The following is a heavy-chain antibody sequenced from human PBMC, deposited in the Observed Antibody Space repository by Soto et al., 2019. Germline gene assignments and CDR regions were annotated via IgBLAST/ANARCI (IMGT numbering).Heavy chain of an antibody. J-gene: IGHJ4*02. Sequence: GGSLRLSCAASGFTFNSYAMGWVRQAPGKGLEWVSSISGIGHSTYYADSVKGRFTISRDNSKNTLHLQMNSLRAEDTAVYYCAKRIMSTIGHLDYWGQGTLVTASS. CDR1: GFTFNSYA. CDR2: ISGIGHST. CDR3: AKRIMSTIGHLDY. V-gene: IGHV3-23*01. D-gene: IGHD1-1*01.